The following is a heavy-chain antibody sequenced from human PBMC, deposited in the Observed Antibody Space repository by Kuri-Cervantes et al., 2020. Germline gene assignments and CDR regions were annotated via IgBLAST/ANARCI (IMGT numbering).Heavy chain of an antibody. D-gene: IGHD6-19*01. CDR3: AREGSGWRPRYFDL. J-gene: IGHJ2*01. Sequence: GSLRLSCSVSGGSISTYYWTWIRQTPGKGPEWIGFVDYSGRPDYNPSLKSRVTISIDTSRNQFSLKLSSVTAADTAVYYCAREGSGWRPRYFDLWGRGTLVTVSS. CDR2: VDYSGRP. V-gene: IGHV4-59*12. CDR1: GGSISTYY.